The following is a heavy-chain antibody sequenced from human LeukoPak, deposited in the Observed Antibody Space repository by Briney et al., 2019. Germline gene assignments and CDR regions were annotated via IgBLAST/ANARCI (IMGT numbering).Heavy chain of an antibody. J-gene: IGHJ6*03. CDR3: ARDLQARRGYYYYMDV. D-gene: IGHD6-6*01. V-gene: IGHV1-69*05. Sequence: ASVKVSCKASGGTFSSYAISWVRQAPGQGLEWMGRIIPIFGTANYAQKFQGRVTITTDESTSTAYMELSSLRSEDTAVYYCARDLQARRGYYYYMDVWGKGTTVTVSS. CDR2: IIPIFGTA. CDR1: GGTFSSYA.